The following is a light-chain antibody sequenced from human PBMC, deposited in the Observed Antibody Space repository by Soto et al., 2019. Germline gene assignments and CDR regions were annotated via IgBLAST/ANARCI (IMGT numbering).Light chain of an antibody. V-gene: IGLV2-14*01. Sequence: LTQPASVSGSPGQSITISCTGTSSDVGGYNYVSWYQQHPGKAPKLMIYDVSNRPSGVSNRFSGSKSGNTASLTISGLQAEDEADYYCSSYTSSSTSYVFGTGTKLTVL. CDR3: SSYTSSSTSYV. CDR2: DVS. CDR1: SSDVGGYNY. J-gene: IGLJ1*01.